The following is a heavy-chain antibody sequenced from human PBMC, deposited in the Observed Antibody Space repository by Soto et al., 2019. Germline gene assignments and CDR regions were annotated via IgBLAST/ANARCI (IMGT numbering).Heavy chain of an antibody. CDR3: ASYGHNWNDVPYGMDV. D-gene: IGHD1-20*01. Sequence: PGGSLRLSCAASGFTFSSYWMHWVRQAPGKGLVWVSRINSDGSSTSYADSVKGRFTISRDNAKNTLYLQMNSLRAEDTAVYYCASYGHNWNDVPYGMDVWGQGTTVTVSS. J-gene: IGHJ6*02. V-gene: IGHV3-74*01. CDR2: INSDGSST. CDR1: GFTFSSYW.